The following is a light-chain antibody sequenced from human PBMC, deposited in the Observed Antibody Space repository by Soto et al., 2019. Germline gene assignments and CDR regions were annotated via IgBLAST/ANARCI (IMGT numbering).Light chain of an antibody. CDR1: SSNIGDNA. CDR3: AAWDDSLSAVV. J-gene: IGLJ2*01. CDR2: YDD. Sequence: QLVLTQPPSVSEAPRQRVTISCSGSSSNIGDNAVNWYQQLPGKAPKVIIYYDDLRPSGVSDRFSGSKSGTSASLAISGLQSEDEADYYCAAWDDSLSAVVFGGGTKVTVL. V-gene: IGLV1-36*01.